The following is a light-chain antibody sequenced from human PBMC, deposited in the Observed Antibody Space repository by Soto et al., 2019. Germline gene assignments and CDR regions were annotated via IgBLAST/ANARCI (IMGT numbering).Light chain of an antibody. Sequence: QSGLTQPASVSGSPGQSITISCTGTSSDIGAYNYVSWYQQHPGRAPKLMVYEVSDRPSGVSNRFAGSKSGHPPSLTISGLQAEDEADYYCTSDTTSSSLSYVFGSGTKVPL. CDR3: TSDTTSSSLSYV. CDR1: SSDIGAYNY. V-gene: IGLV2-14*01. J-gene: IGLJ1*01. CDR2: EVS.